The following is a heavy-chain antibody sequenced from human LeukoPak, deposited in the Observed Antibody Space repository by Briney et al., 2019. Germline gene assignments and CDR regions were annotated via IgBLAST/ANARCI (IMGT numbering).Heavy chain of an antibody. V-gene: IGHV4-59*11. Sequence: SETLSLTCTVSGGSISSHYWSWIRQPPGKGLEWIGYIYYSESTNYNPSLKSRVTITVDTSKNQFSLKLSSVTAADTAVYYCARVEWELPNYYYYYMDVWGKGTTVTVSS. CDR3: ARVEWELPNYYYYYMDV. CDR2: IYYSEST. CDR1: GGSISSHY. J-gene: IGHJ6*03. D-gene: IGHD1-26*01.